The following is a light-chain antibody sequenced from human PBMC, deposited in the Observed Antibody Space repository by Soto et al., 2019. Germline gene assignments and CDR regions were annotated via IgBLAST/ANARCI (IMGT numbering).Light chain of an antibody. Sequence: EVVLTQSPATLSLSPGERATLSCRASESIGNYLAWYQQKLGQAPKLLIYDASHRAIGIPGRFSGDGSGTDFTLTISSLEPDDFAVYYCQWRSDWPPRLTVGGGNKVEIK. CDR3: QWRSDWPPRLT. CDR1: ESIGNY. V-gene: IGKV3-11*01. J-gene: IGKJ4*01. CDR2: DAS.